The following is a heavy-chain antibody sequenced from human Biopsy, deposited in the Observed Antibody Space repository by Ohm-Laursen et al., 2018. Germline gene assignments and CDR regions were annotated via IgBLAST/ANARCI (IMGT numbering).Heavy chain of an antibody. CDR2: ISHSSGPT. V-gene: IGHV3-48*03. CDR1: GFTFSTYE. Sequence: SLRLSCTASGFTFSTYEMNWVRQAPGKGLEWISFISHSSGPTNYADSVRGRFTISRDNTKNALYLQTNSLRVEDTAFYYCVRLEAGLFDAFDIWGHGTTVTVSS. CDR3: VRLEAGLFDAFDI. J-gene: IGHJ3*02. D-gene: IGHD6-19*01.